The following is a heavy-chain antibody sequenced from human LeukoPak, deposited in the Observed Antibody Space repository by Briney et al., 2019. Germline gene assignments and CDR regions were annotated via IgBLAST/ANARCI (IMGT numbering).Heavy chain of an antibody. CDR1: GFTLRGYW. CDR3: ARDVAYFDY. D-gene: IGHD2-15*01. V-gene: IGHV3-74*01. CDR2: LNSDGSIT. J-gene: IGHJ4*02. Sequence: PGRSLRLSCVASGFTLRGYWMHWVRQAPGKGLVWASRLNSDGSITNYADSVKGRFTISRDHAKNTLFLQINTLRAEDRAVYYCARDVAYFDYWGQGTLVTVSS.